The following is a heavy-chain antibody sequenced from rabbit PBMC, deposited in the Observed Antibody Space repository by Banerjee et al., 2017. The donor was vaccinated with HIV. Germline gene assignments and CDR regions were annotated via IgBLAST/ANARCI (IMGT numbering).Heavy chain of an antibody. Sequence: QEQLVESGGGLVQPEGSLTLTCKASGFDFSSNAMCWVRQAPGKGPEWIACIDNGDGSTYYANWVNGRFTISRSTSLNTVTLQMTSLTAADTATYFCARENAGSSYFIPYYFVLWGQGTLVTVS. D-gene: IGHD8-1*01. J-gene: IGHJ4*01. V-gene: IGHV1S47*01. CDR1: GFDFSSNA. CDR2: IDNGDGST. CDR3: ARENAGSSYFIPYYFVL.